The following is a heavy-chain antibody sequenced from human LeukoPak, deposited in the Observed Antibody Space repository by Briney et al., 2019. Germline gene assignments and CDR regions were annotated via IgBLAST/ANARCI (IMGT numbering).Heavy chain of an antibody. CDR2: IRSKAYGGTT. V-gene: IGHV3-49*03. Sequence: SGGSLRLSCTASGFTFGDYAMSWFRQAPGKGLEWVGFIRSKAYGGTTEYGASVKGRFTISRDDSKSIAYLQMNSLKTEDTAVYYCTRAKQLAYYYYYGMDVWGQGTTVTVSS. J-gene: IGHJ6*02. CDR3: TRAKQLAYYYYYGMDV. D-gene: IGHD6-13*01. CDR1: GFTFGDYA.